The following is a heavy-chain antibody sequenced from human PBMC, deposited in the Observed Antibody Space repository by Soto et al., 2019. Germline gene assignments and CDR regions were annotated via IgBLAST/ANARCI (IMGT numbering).Heavy chain of an antibody. CDR3: ARDSVRDYLYYYYGMDV. CDR1: GFTFSSYT. D-gene: IGHD4-17*01. V-gene: IGHV3-21*01. CDR2: IGTSSSYI. J-gene: IGHJ6*02. Sequence: EVQLLESGGGLVQPRGSLRVSCAASGFTFSSYTMNWVRQAPGRGLEWVSSIGTSSSYIYYADSVKGRFTISRDNAKNSLFLQMNSLRADDTAVYYCARDSVRDYLYYYYGMDVWGQGTTVTVSS.